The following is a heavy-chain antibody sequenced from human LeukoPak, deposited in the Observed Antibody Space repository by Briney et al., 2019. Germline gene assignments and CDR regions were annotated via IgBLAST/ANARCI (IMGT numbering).Heavy chain of an antibody. J-gene: IGHJ5*02. D-gene: IGHD6-13*01. CDR3: ARRAHSSSWYLVRNWFDP. V-gene: IGHV4-34*01. CDR1: GGSFSGYY. Sequence: SETLSLTCAVYGGSFSGYYWGWIRQPPGKGLEWIGSIYYSGSTYYNPSLKSRVTISVDTSKNQFSLKLSSVTAADTAVYYCARRAHSSSWYLVRNWFDPWGQGTLVTVSS. CDR2: IYYSGST.